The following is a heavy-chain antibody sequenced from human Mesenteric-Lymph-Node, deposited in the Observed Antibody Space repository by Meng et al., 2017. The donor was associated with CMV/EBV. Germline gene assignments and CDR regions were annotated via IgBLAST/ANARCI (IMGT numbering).Heavy chain of an antibody. CDR3: ARDSIGTIFGVVIMCGMDV. V-gene: IGHV4-39*07. CDR2: IYYSGST. D-gene: IGHD3-3*01. Sequence: SETLSLTCTVSGGSISSYYWGWIRQPPGKGLEWIGSIYYSGSTYYNPSLKSRVTISVDTSKNQFSLKLSSVTAADTAVYYCARDSIGTIFGVVIMCGMDVWGQGTTVTVSS. J-gene: IGHJ6*02. CDR1: GGSISSYY.